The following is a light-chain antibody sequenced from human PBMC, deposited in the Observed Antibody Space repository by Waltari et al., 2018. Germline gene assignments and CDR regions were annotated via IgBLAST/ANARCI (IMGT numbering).Light chain of an antibody. J-gene: IGKJ1*01. CDR1: QSIDSN. CDR2: YAS. V-gene: IGKV6-21*02. CDR3: HQSSSLPWT. Sequence: EIVVTQSPDFQSVTPKEKVTITCRASQSIDSNLHWYQQKPNQSPKLLIRYASQSISGVPSRFSGSRSGTDFTLTINSLEAEDAATYCSHQSSSLPWTFGQGTKVEIK.